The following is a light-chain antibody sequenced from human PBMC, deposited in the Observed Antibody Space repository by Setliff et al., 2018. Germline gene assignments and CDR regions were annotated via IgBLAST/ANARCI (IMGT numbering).Light chain of an antibody. CDR1: YSDIGGHDR. CDR3: GSFSSTTTFYV. Sequence: SALTQPPSVSGSPGQSVTISCTGTYSDIGGHDRVSWYQQPPGAAPKLIIYEVFHRPSGVPVRFSGSKSGVTASLTISGLQAEDEADYFCGSFSSTTTFYVFGPGTKVTVL. CDR2: EVF. J-gene: IGLJ1*01. V-gene: IGLV2-18*02.